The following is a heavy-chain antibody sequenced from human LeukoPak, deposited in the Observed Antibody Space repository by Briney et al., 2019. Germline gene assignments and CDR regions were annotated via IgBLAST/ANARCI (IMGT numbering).Heavy chain of an antibody. CDR3: AREHPGVGATGFGDY. D-gene: IGHD1-26*01. Sequence: SEPMFLSSSVACYFISCGYYWGWLRQPPGQGRVGIGSIYHSGSTYYNPSLKSRVTISVDTSKNQFSLKLSSVTAADTAVYYCAREHPGVGATGFGDYWGQGTLVTVSS. J-gene: IGHJ4*02. CDR1: CYFISCGYY. V-gene: IGHV4-38-2*02. CDR2: IYHSGST.